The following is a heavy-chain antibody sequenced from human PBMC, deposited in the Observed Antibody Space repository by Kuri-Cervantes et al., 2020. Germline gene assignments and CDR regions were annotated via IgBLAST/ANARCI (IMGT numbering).Heavy chain of an antibody. V-gene: IGHV3-30-3*01. CDR2: ISYDGSNK. CDR3: ARDLPRWLQPYYYYYGMDV. J-gene: IGHJ6*02. Sequence: GESLKISCAASGFTFSSYAMHWVRQAPGKGLEWVAVISYDGSNKYYADSVKGRFTISRDNSKNTLYLQMNSLRAEDTAVYYCARDLPRWLQPYYYYYGMDVWGQGTTVTVSS. CDR1: GFTFSSYA. D-gene: IGHD5-24*01.